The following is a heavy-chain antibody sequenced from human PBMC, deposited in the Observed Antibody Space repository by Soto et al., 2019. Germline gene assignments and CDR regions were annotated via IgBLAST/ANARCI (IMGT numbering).Heavy chain of an antibody. CDR2: ITDNGGST. V-gene: IGHV3-23*01. Sequence: GGSLRLSCAASGSTFSSYAMSWVRRAPGKGLEWVSAITDNGGSTYYADSVKGRFTISRDNSKNTLYLQMNSLRADDTAVYYCAKGNILTGYYPPYYFDYWGQGTLVTVSS. CDR3: AKGNILTGYYPPYYFDY. CDR1: GSTFSSYA. D-gene: IGHD3-9*01. J-gene: IGHJ4*02.